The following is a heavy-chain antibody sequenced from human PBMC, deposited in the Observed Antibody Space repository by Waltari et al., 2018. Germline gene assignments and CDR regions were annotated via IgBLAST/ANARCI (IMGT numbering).Heavy chain of an antibody. V-gene: IGHV1-69*10. CDR3: ARDRHFSDGGAYYESGL. CDR1: GGTFGSYA. J-gene: IGHJ2*01. Sequence: QVQLVQSGSEVKKPGSSVKVSCKASGGTFGSYAVSWVRQAPGQGLEWVGGIKPDLGKTSYAQKFQDRVTLIADDSSSTVYMELSSLKSDDTAIYYCARDRHFSDGGAYYESGLWGRGTLVTVSS. D-gene: IGHD2-21*01. CDR2: IKPDLGKT.